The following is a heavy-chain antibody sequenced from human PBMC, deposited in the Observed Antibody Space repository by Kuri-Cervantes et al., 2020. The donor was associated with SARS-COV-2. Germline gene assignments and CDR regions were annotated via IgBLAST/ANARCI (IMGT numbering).Heavy chain of an antibody. Sequence: WGSLRLSCAVYDVSFSGYYWNCLRQPPGEGLEWIGQIKHTGRTNYNPSPKSRVTISADPPKNQFSLMVKSVTAADTAIYYCVKGAHHIRFHGEIGYWSQGALVTVSS. CDR3: VKGAHHIRFHGEIGY. D-gene: IGHD3-3*01. V-gene: IGHV4-34*01. CDR2: IKHTGRT. J-gene: IGHJ4*02. CDR1: DVSFSGYY.